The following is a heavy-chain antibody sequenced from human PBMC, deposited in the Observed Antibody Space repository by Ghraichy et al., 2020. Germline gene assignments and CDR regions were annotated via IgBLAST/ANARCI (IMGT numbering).Heavy chain of an antibody. D-gene: IGHD6-19*01. V-gene: IGHV3-33*01. Sequence: GGSLRLSCAASGFTFSSYGMHWVRQAPGKGLEWVAVIWYDGSNKYYADSVKGRFTISRDNSKNTLYLQMNSLRAEDTAVYYCARARGWYQHYYGMDVWGQGTTVTVSS. J-gene: IGHJ6*02. CDR1: GFTFSSYG. CDR2: IWYDGSNK. CDR3: ARARGWYQHYYGMDV.